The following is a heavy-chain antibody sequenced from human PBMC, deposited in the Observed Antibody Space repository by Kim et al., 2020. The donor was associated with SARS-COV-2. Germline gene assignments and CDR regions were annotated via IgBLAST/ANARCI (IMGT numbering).Heavy chain of an antibody. D-gene: IGHD3-9*01. CDR2: INSDGSST. CDR1: GFTFSSYW. J-gene: IGHJ5*02. CDR3: ARDGALRYFDWAPSSYNWFDP. V-gene: IGHV3-74*01. Sequence: GGSLRLSCAASGFTFSSYWMHWVRQAPGKGLVWVSRINSDGSSTSYADSVKGRFTISRDNAKNTLYLQMNSLRAEDTAVYYCARDGALRYFDWAPSSYNWFDPWGQGTLVTVSS.